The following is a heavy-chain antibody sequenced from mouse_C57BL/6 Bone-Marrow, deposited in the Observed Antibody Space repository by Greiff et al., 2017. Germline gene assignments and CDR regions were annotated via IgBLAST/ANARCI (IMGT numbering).Heavy chain of an antibody. Sequence: QVQLQQPGAELVKPGASVKLSCKASGYTFTGYWMHWVKQRPGKSLEWIGMIHPNSGSTNYNEKFKSKATLTVDKSSSTAYMHLRILTSEDSAVYDSARPYYGNYVNAMDYWGQGTSVTVSS. CDR3: ARPYYGNYVNAMDY. D-gene: IGHD2-10*01. CDR2: IHPNSGST. V-gene: IGHV1-64*01. CDR1: GYTFTGYW. J-gene: IGHJ4*01.